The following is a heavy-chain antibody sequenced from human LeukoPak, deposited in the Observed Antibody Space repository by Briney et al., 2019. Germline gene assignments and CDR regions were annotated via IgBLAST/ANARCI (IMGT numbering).Heavy chain of an antibody. CDR2: IYPGDSNT. CDR3: ARPYCGGDCYPPGAFDI. CDR1: GYSFTNYW. D-gene: IGHD2-21*02. Sequence: GESLKISCKGSGYSFTNYWIGWVRQMPGKGLEWMGIIYPGDSNTRYSPSFQGQVTISADKSISTAYLQWSSLKASDTAMYYCARPYCGGDCYPPGAFDIWGQGTMVTVSS. J-gene: IGHJ3*02. V-gene: IGHV5-51*01.